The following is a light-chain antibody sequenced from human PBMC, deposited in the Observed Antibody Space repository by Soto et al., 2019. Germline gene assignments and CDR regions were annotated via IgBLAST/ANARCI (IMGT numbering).Light chain of an antibody. CDR3: QQYGSPPSIT. J-gene: IGKJ5*01. Sequence: EIVLTQSPATLSLSPGERATLSCRASQGVVTSYLAWYQQKPGQAPRLLIYGASNRATGIPDRFSGSGSGTDFTLTINRLEPEDFAVYYCQQYGSPPSITFGQGTRLEIK. CDR1: QGVVTSY. V-gene: IGKV3-20*01. CDR2: GAS.